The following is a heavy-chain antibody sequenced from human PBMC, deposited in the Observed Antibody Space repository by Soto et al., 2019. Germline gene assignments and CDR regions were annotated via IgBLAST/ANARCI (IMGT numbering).Heavy chain of an antibody. CDR3: ARARYCSSTSCYIWSGYYYYMDV. Sequence: QVQLVESGGGLVKPGGSLRLSCAASGFTFSDYYMSWIRQAPGKGLEWVSYISSSGSTIYYADSVKGRFTISRDNAKNSLYLQMNSLRAEDTAVCYCARARYCSSTSCYIWSGYYYYMDVWGKGTTVTVSS. J-gene: IGHJ6*03. CDR2: ISSSGSTI. D-gene: IGHD2-2*02. V-gene: IGHV3-11*01. CDR1: GFTFSDYY.